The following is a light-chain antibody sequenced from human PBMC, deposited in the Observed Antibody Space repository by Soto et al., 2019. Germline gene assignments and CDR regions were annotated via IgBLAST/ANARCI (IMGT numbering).Light chain of an antibody. Sequence: QSALTQPASVSGSLGQSITISCTGASSDFGTYNLVSWYQHHPGKVPNLIIYKRSKRPSGVSDRFSGSKSGNTASLTISGLQAEDEADYYCCSFTSSNTHVFGAGTKVTV. CDR3: CSFTSSNTHV. CDR1: SSDFGTYNL. V-gene: IGLV2-23*01. CDR2: KRS. J-gene: IGLJ1*01.